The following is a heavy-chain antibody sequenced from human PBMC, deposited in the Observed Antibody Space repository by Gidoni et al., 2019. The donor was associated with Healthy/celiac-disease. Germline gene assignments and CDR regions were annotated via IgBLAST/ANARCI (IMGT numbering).Heavy chain of an antibody. Sequence: QVQLQQWGAGLLKPSETLSLTCAVYGGSFSGYYWSWIRQPPGKGLEWIGEINHSGSTNYNPSLKSRVTISVDTSKNQFSLKLSSVTAADTAVYYCARSISVAGLYLNWFDPWGQGTLVTVSS. CDR3: ARSISVAGLYLNWFDP. D-gene: IGHD6-19*01. CDR2: INHSGST. CDR1: GGSFSGYY. V-gene: IGHV4-34*01. J-gene: IGHJ5*02.